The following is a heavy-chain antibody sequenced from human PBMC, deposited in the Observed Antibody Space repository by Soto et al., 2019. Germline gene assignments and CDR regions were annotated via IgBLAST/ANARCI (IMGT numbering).Heavy chain of an antibody. J-gene: IGHJ4*02. D-gene: IGHD3-9*01. V-gene: IGHV4-39*01. CDR1: GGSISSSSYY. Sequence: PSETLSLTCTVSGGSISSSSYYWGWIRQPPGKGLEWIGSIYYSGSTYYNPSLKSRVTISVDTSKNQFSLKLSSVTAADTAVYYCARHRGYYDILTGYYTELNFDYWGQGTLVT. CDR3: ARHRGYYDILTGYYTELNFDY. CDR2: IYYSGST.